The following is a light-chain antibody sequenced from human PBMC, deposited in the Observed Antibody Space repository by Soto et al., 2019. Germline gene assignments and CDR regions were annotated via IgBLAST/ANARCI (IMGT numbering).Light chain of an antibody. CDR1: SSDVGSYNR. V-gene: IGLV2-18*02. J-gene: IGLJ2*01. Sequence: QSALTQPPSVSGSPGQSVTISCTGTSSDVGSYNRVSWYQQPPGTAPKLMIYEVSNRPSGVPDRFSGSKSGNTASLTISGLQAEDEADYYCSSYTSSSPVVFGGGTKLTAL. CDR2: EVS. CDR3: SSYTSSSPVV.